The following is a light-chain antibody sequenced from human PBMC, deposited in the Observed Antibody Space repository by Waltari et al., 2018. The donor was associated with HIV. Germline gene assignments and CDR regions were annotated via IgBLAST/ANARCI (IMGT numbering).Light chain of an antibody. J-gene: IGLJ2*01. Sequence: SAVTQPASVSGLPGQSITISCTGDDNDFDVYNFVSWYQQHPGKLPRLILYPVDSRASGIPARFSGSRSGHTASLNISGLRAEDEADYYCALFTDDSTLLFGGGTKVTVL. CDR3: ALFTDDSTLL. CDR1: DNDFDVYNF. V-gene: IGLV2-14*03. CDR2: PVD.